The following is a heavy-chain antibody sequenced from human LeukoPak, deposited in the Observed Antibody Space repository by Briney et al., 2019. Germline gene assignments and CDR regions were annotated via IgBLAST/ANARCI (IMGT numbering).Heavy chain of an antibody. CDR1: GGSISSYY. V-gene: IGHV4-59*01. D-gene: IGHD2-15*01. CDR3: ARLPVVVVAAPKKNAFDI. CDR2: IYYSGST. J-gene: IGHJ3*02. Sequence: SETLSLTCTVSGGSISSYYWSWIRQPPGKGREWIGYIYYSGSTNYNPSLKSRVTISVDTSKNQFSLKLSSMTAADAAVYYCARLPVVVVAAPKKNAFDIWGQGTMVTVSS.